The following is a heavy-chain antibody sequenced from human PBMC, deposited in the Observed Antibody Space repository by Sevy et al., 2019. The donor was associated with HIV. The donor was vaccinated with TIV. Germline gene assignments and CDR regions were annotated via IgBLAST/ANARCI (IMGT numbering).Heavy chain of an antibody. Sequence: GGFLRLSCAASGFSFSTYWMHWVRQAPGKGLERVANIKQDESEKYYVASVKGRFTISRDNAKNSVYLEMNSLRPEDTAVYYCAKRNSGSFDYWGQGTLVIVSS. J-gene: IGHJ4*02. V-gene: IGHV3-7*01. D-gene: IGHD3-22*01. CDR1: GFSFSTYW. CDR3: AKRNSGSFDY. CDR2: IKQDESEK.